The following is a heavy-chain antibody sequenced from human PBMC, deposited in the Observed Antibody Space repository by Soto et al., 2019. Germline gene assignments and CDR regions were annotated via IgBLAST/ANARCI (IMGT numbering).Heavy chain of an antibody. CDR2: VSSDGSNQ. J-gene: IGHJ5*02. CDR3: AKDRVIQLLPIWPDP. D-gene: IGHD2-2*01. CDR1: GFSFNKYG. Sequence: GGSLRLSCAASGFSFNKYGMHWVCQAPGKGLEWVAYVSSDGSNQYYADSVKGRFTISRDNSKSTLYLQLDSLRVDDTAFYYCAKDRVIQLLPIWPDPWGQGTLVTVSS. V-gene: IGHV3-30*18.